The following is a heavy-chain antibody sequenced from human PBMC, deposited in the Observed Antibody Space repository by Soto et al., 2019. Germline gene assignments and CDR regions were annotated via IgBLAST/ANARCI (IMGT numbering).Heavy chain of an antibody. CDR1: GFAFSSYG. Sequence: GGSLRLSCAASGFAFSSYGMNWLRQAPGKGLEWVSYIGSRSATIYYADSVKGRFTISRDNSKNTLSLQMNSLRAEDTAVYYCAKGYYFDTRGYYRFDSWGQGTLVTVSS. V-gene: IGHV3-48*01. CDR2: IGSRSATI. J-gene: IGHJ4*02. D-gene: IGHD3-22*01. CDR3: AKGYYFDTRGYYRFDS.